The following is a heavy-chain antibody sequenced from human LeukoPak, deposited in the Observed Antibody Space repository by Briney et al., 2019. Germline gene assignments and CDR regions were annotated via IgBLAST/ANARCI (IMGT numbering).Heavy chain of an antibody. CDR1: GFTFSNYP. D-gene: IGHD1-26*01. J-gene: IGHJ4*02. Sequence: GRSLRLSCAASGFTFSNYPMHWVRQAPGKGLEWVAVISTDGSDKHYADSVKGRFTISRDNSRNTLYLQMHSLRAEDTAVYFCATDLTVRAANYYFDHWGQGTLVTVSS. CDR2: ISTDGSDK. V-gene: IGHV3-30-3*01. CDR3: ATDLTVRAANYYFDH.